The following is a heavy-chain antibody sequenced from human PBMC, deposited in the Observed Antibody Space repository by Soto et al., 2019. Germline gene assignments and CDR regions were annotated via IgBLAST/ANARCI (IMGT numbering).Heavy chain of an antibody. CDR3: AIAMAYYYYYGMDV. CDR2: INPNSGGT. CDR1: GYTFTGYY. J-gene: IGHJ6*02. Sequence: ASVKVSCKASGYTFTGYYMHWVRQAPGQGLEWMGWINPNSGGTNYAQKFQGRVTMTRDTSISTAYMELSRLRSDDTAVYYCAIAMAYYYYYGMDVWGQGTTVTVSS. D-gene: IGHD3-10*01. V-gene: IGHV1-2*02.